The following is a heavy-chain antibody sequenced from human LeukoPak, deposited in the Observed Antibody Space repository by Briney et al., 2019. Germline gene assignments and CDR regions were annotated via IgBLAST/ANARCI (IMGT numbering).Heavy chain of an antibody. CDR2: ISAYNGNT. CDR3: ARVYYYDSSGFIADY. Sequence: GASVKXXCKASGYTFTSYGISWVRQAPGQGLEWMGWISAYNGNTNYAQKLQGRVTITTDKSKSTAYMELRSLRSDDTAVYYCARVYYYDSSGFIADYWGQGTLVTVSS. V-gene: IGHV1-18*01. CDR1: GYTFTSYG. D-gene: IGHD3-22*01. J-gene: IGHJ4*02.